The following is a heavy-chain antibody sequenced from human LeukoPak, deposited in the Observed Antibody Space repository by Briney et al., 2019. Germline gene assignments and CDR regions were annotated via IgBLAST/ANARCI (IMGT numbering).Heavy chain of an antibody. CDR1: GYTFTGYY. CDR3: ARDLDYGDLGGWFDP. Sequence: ASVKVSCKASGYTFTGYYMHWVRQAPGQGLEWMGWINPNSGGTNYAQKFQGRVTMTRDTSISTAYMEPSRLRSDDTAVYYCARDLDYGDLGGWFDPWGQGTLVTVSS. J-gene: IGHJ5*02. D-gene: IGHD4-17*01. V-gene: IGHV1-2*02. CDR2: INPNSGGT.